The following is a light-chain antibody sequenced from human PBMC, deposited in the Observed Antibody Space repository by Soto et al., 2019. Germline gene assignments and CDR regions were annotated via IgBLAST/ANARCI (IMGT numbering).Light chain of an antibody. Sequence: QSALTQPASVSGSPGQSIAISCTGTSSDVGGYNSVSWYQQYPGKVPKLMIHDVSNRPSGVSNRFSGSKSGNTASLTISGLQAEDEADDFCSSFTTSTSYGFGSGTKVTVL. J-gene: IGLJ1*01. CDR1: SSDVGGYNS. V-gene: IGLV2-14*03. CDR2: DVS. CDR3: SSFTTSTSYG.